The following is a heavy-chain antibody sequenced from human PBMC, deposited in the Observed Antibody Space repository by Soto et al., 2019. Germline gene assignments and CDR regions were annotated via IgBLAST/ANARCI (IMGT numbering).Heavy chain of an antibody. CDR3: ARVLIPPGIAVAGAFDI. V-gene: IGHV1-18*01. CDR2: ISAYNGNT. J-gene: IGHJ3*02. D-gene: IGHD6-19*01. Sequence: ASVKVSCKASGYTFTSYGISWVRQAPGQGLEWMGWISAYNGNTNYAQKIQGRVTMTTDTSTSTAYMELRSLRSDDTAVYYCARVLIPPGIAVAGAFDIWGQGTMVT. CDR1: GYTFTSYG.